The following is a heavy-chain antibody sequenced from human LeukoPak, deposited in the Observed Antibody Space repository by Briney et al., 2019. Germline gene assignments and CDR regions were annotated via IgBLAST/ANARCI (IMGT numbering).Heavy chain of an antibody. CDR2: IYHSGST. CDR3: AREVPSGIAAAGHGAFDI. Sequence: PSGTLSLTCAVSGGSISSSNWWSWVRQPPGKGLEWIGEIYHSGSTNYNPSLKSRVTISVDKSKNQFSLKLSSVTAADTAVYYCAREVPSGIAAAGHGAFDIWGQGTMVTVSS. CDR1: GGSISSSNW. V-gene: IGHV4-4*02. D-gene: IGHD6-13*01. J-gene: IGHJ3*02.